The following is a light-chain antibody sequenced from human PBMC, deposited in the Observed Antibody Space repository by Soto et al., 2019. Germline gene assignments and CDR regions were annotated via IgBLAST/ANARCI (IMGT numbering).Light chain of an antibody. V-gene: IGKV3-11*01. CDR3: QKRFTWHLT. Sequence: ETVLTQSPATLSLSPGERATLSCRASQSVSRFFAWYQQKPGQAPRLLIYRVSNRATGVPARFSGSGSGTDVTLSISSLEPEDSGVYYCQKRFTWHLTFGGGTKVEIK. CDR1: QSVSRF. J-gene: IGKJ4*01. CDR2: RVS.